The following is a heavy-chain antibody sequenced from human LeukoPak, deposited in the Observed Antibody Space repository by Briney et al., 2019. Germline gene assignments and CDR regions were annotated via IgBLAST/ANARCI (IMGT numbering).Heavy chain of an antibody. D-gene: IGHD6-19*01. CDR1: GFTFSNYA. Sequence: GGSLRLSCADSGFTFSNYAMSWVRQAPGKGLEWVSAISHADYSTYYADSVKGRFTISRDNWKNTLYLQMNDLRAEDTAVYYCAKDPSFDRGHRLVPNWFDPWGQGTLVIVSS. J-gene: IGHJ5*02. CDR2: ISHADYST. V-gene: IGHV3-23*01. CDR3: AKDPSFDRGHRLVPNWFDP.